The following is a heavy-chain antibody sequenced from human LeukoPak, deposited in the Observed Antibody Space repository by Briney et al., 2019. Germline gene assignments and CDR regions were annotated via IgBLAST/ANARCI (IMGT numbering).Heavy chain of an antibody. V-gene: IGHV3-48*03. CDR2: ISSSAKTI. D-gene: IGHD2-15*01. CDR1: GFTFSNYE. Sequence: GGSLRLSCAASGFTFSNYEMNWVRQAPGKGLEWISYISSSAKTIYYADSVKGRFTISRDNSKNTLYLQMNSLRAEDTAVYYCAKTQGYYDYWGQGTLVTVSS. CDR3: AKTQGYYDY. J-gene: IGHJ4*02.